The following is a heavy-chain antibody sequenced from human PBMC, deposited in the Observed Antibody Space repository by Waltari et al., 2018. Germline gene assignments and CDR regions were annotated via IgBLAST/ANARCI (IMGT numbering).Heavy chain of an antibody. CDR3: ARDYCDRTNCHGMDV. V-gene: IGHV3-30*04. CDR1: EFTFSSFA. Sequence: QVQLVESGGGVVQPGRSLRLSCTASEFTFSSFAMHWVRQAPGKGLEWVAVISYNERNIYYVDSVKGRFTISRDNSKKMLYLQMNSLITEDTAVYYCARDYCDRTNCHGMDVWGQGTTVIVS. J-gene: IGHJ6*02. D-gene: IGHD3-22*01. CDR2: ISYNERNI.